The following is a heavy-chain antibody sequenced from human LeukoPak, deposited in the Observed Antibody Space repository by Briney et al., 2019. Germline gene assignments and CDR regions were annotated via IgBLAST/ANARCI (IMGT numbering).Heavy chain of an antibody. V-gene: IGHV1-69*06. D-gene: IGHD1-1*01. CDR1: GGTFSSYA. CDR2: IIPIFGTA. CDR3: TRDQNVRGVAAGMEGWFDP. Sequence: SVKVSCKASGGTFSSYAISWVRQAPGQGLEWMGGIIPIFGTANYAQKFQGRVTITADKSTTTVYLELSNVRSDDTAVYYCTRDQNVRGVAAGMEGWFDPWGQGTLVTVSS. J-gene: IGHJ5*02.